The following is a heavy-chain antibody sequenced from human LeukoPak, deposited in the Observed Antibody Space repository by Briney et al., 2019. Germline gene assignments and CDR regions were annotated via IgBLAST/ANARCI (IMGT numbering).Heavy chain of an antibody. V-gene: IGHV1-3*01. CDR2: INAGNGNT. Sequence: VASVKVSCKASGYTFTNYAMHWVRQAPGQRLEWMGWINAGNGNTKYSQKFQGRVTITRDTSASTAYMELSSLRSEDTAVYYCARGDIRDALYSYGYVFDYWGQGNLVTVSS. CDR1: GYTFTNYA. CDR3: ARGDIRDALYSYGYVFDY. D-gene: IGHD5-18*01. J-gene: IGHJ4*02.